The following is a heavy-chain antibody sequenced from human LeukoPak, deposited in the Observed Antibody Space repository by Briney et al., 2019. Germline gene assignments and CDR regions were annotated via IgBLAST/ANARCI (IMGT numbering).Heavy chain of an antibody. J-gene: IGHJ6*04. CDR3: AKESMVRGVIRYYYGMDV. D-gene: IGHD3-10*01. CDR2: IKQGGSEK. V-gene: IGHV3-7*03. Sequence: PGGSLRLSCAASGFTFSSYWMSWVRQAPGKGLEWVANIKQGGSEKYYVDSVKGRFTISRDNAKNSLYLQMNSLRAEDTAVYYCAKESMVRGVIRYYYGMDVWGKGTTVTVSS. CDR1: GFTFSSYW.